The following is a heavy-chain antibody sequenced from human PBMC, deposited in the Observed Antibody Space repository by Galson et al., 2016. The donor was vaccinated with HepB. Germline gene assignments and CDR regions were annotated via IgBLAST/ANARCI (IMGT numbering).Heavy chain of an antibody. J-gene: IGHJ6*04. Sequence: SLRLSCAASGFTFSDYYMSWIRQAPGKGLEWISYISGSGRTIYYPDSMRGRFTVSRDNAKNSLFLQLNSLRAEDTAVYYCARDGCSTTICYSDYYYYHGLDVWGKGTTVTVSS. CDR2: ISGSGRTI. CDR1: GFTFSDYY. CDR3: ARDGCSTTICYSDYYYYHGLDV. V-gene: IGHV3-11*01. D-gene: IGHD2-2*01.